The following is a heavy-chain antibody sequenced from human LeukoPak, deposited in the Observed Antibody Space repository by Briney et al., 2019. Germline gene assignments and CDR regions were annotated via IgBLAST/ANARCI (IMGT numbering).Heavy chain of an antibody. CDR1: GGSFSGYY. CDR2: INHSGST. D-gene: IGHD1-26*01. J-gene: IGHJ4*02. CDR3: ARAGGSYLSY. Sequence: PSETLSLTCAVYGGSFSGYYWSWIRQPPGKGLEWIGEINHSGSTNYNPSLKSRVTISVDTSKNQFSLKLSSVTAADTAVYYCARAGGSYLSYWGQGTLVTVPS. V-gene: IGHV4-34*01.